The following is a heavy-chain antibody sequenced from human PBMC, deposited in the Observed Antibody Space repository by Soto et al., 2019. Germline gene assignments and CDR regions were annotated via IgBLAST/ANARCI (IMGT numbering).Heavy chain of an antibody. Sequence: QVQLVQSGAEVKKPGASVKVSCRASGYTFTSYGISWVRQAPGQGLEWLGWISAYNGNTNYAQKFQGRVTMTTDTSTNTAYTELRSLRSDDSAMYFCARYILSGYYGNYYYYAMDVGGQGTTVAVSS. CDR3: ARYILSGYYGNYYYYAMDV. CDR1: GYTFTSYG. V-gene: IGHV1-18*01. J-gene: IGHJ6*02. CDR2: ISAYNGNT. D-gene: IGHD3-9*01.